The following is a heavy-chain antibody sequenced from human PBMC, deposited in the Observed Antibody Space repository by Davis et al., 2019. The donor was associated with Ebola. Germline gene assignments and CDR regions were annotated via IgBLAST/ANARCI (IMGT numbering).Heavy chain of an antibody. V-gene: IGHV1-2*04. CDR2: INPNSGGT. D-gene: IGHD4-11*01. CDR1: GYTFTSYY. J-gene: IGHJ6*02. CDR3: ARDRPVTTYHLSGYYYYGMDV. Sequence: AASVKVSCKASGYTFTSYYMHWVRQAPGQGLEWMGWINPNSGGTNYAQKFQGWVTMTRDTSISTAYMELSRLRSDDTAVYYCARDRPVTTYHLSGYYYYGMDVWGQGTTVTVSS.